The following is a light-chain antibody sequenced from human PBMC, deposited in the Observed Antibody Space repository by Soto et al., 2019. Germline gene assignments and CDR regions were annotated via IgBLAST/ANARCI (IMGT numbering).Light chain of an antibody. V-gene: IGKV3-11*01. Sequence: EIVLTQSPATLSLSPGERATLSCRASQSVSSYLAWYQQKPGQAPRLLIYDASNRATGIPARFSGSGSGTDFTLTISSLESEDFAVYYCQQRSNVITVGQGTLLEIK. CDR2: DAS. CDR3: QQRSNVIT. J-gene: IGKJ5*01. CDR1: QSVSSY.